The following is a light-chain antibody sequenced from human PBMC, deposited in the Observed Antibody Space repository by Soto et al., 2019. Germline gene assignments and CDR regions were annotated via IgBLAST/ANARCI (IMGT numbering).Light chain of an antibody. V-gene: IGLV1-51*01. J-gene: IGLJ2*01. CDR1: ISNIGSNY. CDR2: DNT. Sequence: QSVLTQPPSVSAAPGQQVTISCSGSISNIGSNYVSWYQQLPGTAPKVLIYDNTKRPSGIPDRLSGSKSGTSATLGITGLQTGDEADYYCGTWDSSLSAVVFGEGPSSPS. CDR3: GTWDSSLSAVV.